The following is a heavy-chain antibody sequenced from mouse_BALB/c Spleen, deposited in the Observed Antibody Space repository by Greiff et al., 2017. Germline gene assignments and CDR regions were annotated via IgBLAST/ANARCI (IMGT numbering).Heavy chain of an antibody. V-gene: IGHV5-17*02. CDR1: GFTFTSFG. Sequence: EVLLVESGGGLVQPGGSRKLSCAASGFTFTSFGMHWVRQAPEKGLEWVAYISSGSSTIYYAATVKGRFTISRDNPKNTLFLQITSLRSEDTAMYYCARSYYGKYYAMDYWGQGTSVTVSS. CDR3: ARSYYGKYYAMDY. J-gene: IGHJ4*01. CDR2: ISSGSSTI. D-gene: IGHD2-10*01.